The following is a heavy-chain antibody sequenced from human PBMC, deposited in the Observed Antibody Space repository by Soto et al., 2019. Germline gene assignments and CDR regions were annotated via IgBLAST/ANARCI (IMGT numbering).Heavy chain of an antibody. D-gene: IGHD5-12*01. CDR3: ARFGSGYDSDY. V-gene: IGHV3-11*06. CDR1: GFTFNDYY. Sequence: GGSLRLSCAASGFTFNDYYMSWIRQAPGKGLEWVSYISSSSSYTNYADSVKGRFTISRDNAKNSLYLQMNSLRAEDTAVYYCARFGSGYDSDYWGQGTLVTVSS. CDR2: ISSSSSYT. J-gene: IGHJ4*02.